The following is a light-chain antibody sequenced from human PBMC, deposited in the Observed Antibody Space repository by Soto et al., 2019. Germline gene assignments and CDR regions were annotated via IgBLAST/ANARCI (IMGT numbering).Light chain of an antibody. J-gene: IGKJ1*01. V-gene: IGKV3-15*01. CDR2: GAS. Sequence: EIVMTQSPATLSVTQGERATLSCRASQSVSSNLAWYQQKPGQAPRLLIYGASTRATGIPARFSGSGSGTEFTLTISSLQSEDFAVYYCQQYNNWPPGWTFGQGTKV. CDR1: QSVSSN. CDR3: QQYNNWPPGWT.